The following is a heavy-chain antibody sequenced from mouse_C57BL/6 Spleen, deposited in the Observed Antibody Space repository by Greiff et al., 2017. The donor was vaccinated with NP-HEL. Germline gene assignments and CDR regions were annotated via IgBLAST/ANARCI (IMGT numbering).Heavy chain of an antibody. V-gene: IGHV3-6*01. CDR2: ISYDGSN. D-gene: IGHD2-5*01. Sequence: EVKLMESGPGLVKPSQSLSLTCSVTGYSITSGYYWNWIRQFPGNKLEWMGYISYDGSNNYNPSLKNRISITRDTSKNQFFLKLNSVTTEDTATYYCARTLYSNYFDYWGQGTTLTVSS. J-gene: IGHJ2*01. CDR3: ARTLYSNYFDY. CDR1: GYSITSGYY.